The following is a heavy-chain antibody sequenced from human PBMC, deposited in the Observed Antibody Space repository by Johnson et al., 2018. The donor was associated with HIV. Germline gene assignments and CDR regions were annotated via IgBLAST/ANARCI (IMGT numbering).Heavy chain of an antibody. CDR2: ISYDGSNK. D-gene: IGHD3-3*02. Sequence: QVQLVESGGGVVQPGRSLRLSCAASGFTFSSYAMHWVRQAPGKGLEWVAVISYDGSNKYYADSVKGRFTISRDNAKNSVSLQMNSLRAEDTALYYCATTNNIALPGYVWGQGTMVTVSS. CDR1: GFTFSSYA. J-gene: IGHJ3*01. V-gene: IGHV3-30-3*01. CDR3: ATTNNIALPGYV.